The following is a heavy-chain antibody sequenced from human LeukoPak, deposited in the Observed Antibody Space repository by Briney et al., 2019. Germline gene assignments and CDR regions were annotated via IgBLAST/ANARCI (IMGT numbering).Heavy chain of an antibody. CDR3: ARGVGVAGRYFDY. D-gene: IGHD6-19*01. J-gene: IGHJ4*02. V-gene: IGHV4-59*01. Sequence: SETLSLTCTVSGGSISTYYWSWIRQPPGKGLEWVGDIYYTGSSNYNPSLKSRVSISVDTSKKQFSLNLNSVTAADTAVYYYARGVGVAGRYFDYWGQGTQVTVSS. CDR2: IYYTGSS. CDR1: GGSISTYY.